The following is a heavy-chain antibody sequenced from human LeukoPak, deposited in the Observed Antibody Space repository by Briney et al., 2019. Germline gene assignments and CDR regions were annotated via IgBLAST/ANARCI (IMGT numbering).Heavy chain of an antibody. CDR3: AKEGRRIAVAGSYFDD. CDR2: ISYDGSNT. V-gene: IGHV3-30*18. D-gene: IGHD6-19*01. CDR1: GFTFSNYG. Sequence: GALRLSCAASGFTFSNYGMHWVRQAPGKGLEXXAVISYDGSNTYYADSVKGRFTISRDNSKNTLYLQMNSLRPEDTGVYYCAKEGRRIAVAGSYFDDWGQGTLVIVSS. J-gene: IGHJ4*02.